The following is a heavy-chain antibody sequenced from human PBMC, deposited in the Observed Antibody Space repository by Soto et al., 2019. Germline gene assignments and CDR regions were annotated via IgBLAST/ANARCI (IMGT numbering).Heavy chain of an antibody. CDR1: GFTFSSYG. D-gene: IGHD6-13*01. CDR2: ISYDGSNK. Sequence: GESLKISCAASGFTFSSYGMHWVRQAPGKGLEWVAVISYDGSNKYYADSVKGRFTISRDNSKNTLYLQMNSLRAEDTAVYYCAKGVGSSSWYVSRYYYYYYGMDVWGQGTTVTVSS. J-gene: IGHJ6*02. CDR3: AKGVGSSSWYVSRYYYYYYGMDV. V-gene: IGHV3-30*18.